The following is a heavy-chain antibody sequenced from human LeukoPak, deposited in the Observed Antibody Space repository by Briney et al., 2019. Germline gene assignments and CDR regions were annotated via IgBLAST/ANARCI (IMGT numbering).Heavy chain of an antibody. CDR1: GFTFSSFA. V-gene: IGHV3-64D*09. CDR2: ISRNGGST. CDR3: VKDLRSDFMGVLSRYLSY. Sequence: GGSLRLSCSASGFTFSSFAMHWVRQAPGKGLEYVAAISRNGGSTSYADSVKGRFTISRDNSKTTLYLQMSSLRAEDTAVYLCVKDLRSDFMGVLSRYLSYWGQGTLVTVSS. D-gene: IGHD2/OR15-2a*01. J-gene: IGHJ4*02.